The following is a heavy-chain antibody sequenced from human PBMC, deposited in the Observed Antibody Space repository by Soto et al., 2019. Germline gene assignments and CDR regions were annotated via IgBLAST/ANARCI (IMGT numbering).Heavy chain of an antibody. J-gene: IGHJ4*02. V-gene: IGHV4-31*02. Sequence: QVHLQESGPGLVRPSETLSLSCSVSGDSMATGGHYYNWIRHLPGKGLEWVGYIYYSGATHYSPSLRPRATISIDTSKNQFSRRLISVTAAATALYFCARDKDLEPTVWGYWCQGIQVTVSS. CDR3: ARDKDLEPTVWGY. D-gene: IGHD7-27*01. CDR1: GDSMATGGHY. CDR2: IYYSGAT.